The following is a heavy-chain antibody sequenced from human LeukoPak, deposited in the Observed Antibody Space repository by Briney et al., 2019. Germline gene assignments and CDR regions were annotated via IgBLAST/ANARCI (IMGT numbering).Heavy chain of an antibody. V-gene: IGHV1-8*02. D-gene: IGHD6-25*01. CDR3: VRARYSSAWFDS. CDR1: GYTFTSYG. Sequence: ASVKVSCKASGYTFTSYGISWVRQAPGQGLEWMGWMNPKTGNTGYAQKFQGRVNMTSDTPMTTAYMDLNSLKSDDTAVYYCVRARYSSAWFDSWGHGTLVIVSS. J-gene: IGHJ5*01. CDR2: MNPKTGNT.